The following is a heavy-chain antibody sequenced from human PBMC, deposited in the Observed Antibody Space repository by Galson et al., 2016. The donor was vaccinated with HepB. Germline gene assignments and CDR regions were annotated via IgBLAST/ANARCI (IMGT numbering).Heavy chain of an antibody. V-gene: IGHV3-7*03. J-gene: IGHJ4*02. Sequence: SLRLSCATSGFTFTDYPMTWVRQAPGKGLEWVANIKQDGGEQYYVDSVKGRFTISRDNAKNSLYLQMSNLRAEDTAVYYWARGAGAGYWGQGTLVTVSS. CDR3: ARGAGAGY. D-gene: IGHD3-10*01. CDR2: IKQDGGEQ. CDR1: GFTFTDYP.